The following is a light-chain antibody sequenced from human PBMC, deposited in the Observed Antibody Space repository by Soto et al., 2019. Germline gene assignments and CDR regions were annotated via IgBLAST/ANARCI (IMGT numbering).Light chain of an antibody. J-gene: IGLJ2*01. Sequence: QSALTQPASVSGSPGQSIPISCTGTSSDVGGYNYVSWYQQHPGKAPKLIIYAVSNRPSGVSHRFSGSKSGNTASLAISGLQAEDEAEYYCSSYTSSTSVAFGGGTKLTVL. V-gene: IGLV2-14*01. CDR2: AVS. CDR3: SSYTSSTSVA. CDR1: SSDVGGYNY.